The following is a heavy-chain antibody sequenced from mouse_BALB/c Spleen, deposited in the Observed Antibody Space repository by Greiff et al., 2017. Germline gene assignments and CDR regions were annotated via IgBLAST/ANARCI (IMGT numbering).Heavy chain of an antibody. CDR3: ARDTHYYGSSYRAY. CDR2: ISYDGSN. V-gene: IGHV3-6*02. Sequence: EVQRVESGPGLVKPSQSLSLTCSVTGYSITSGYYWNWIRQFPGNKLEWMGYISYDGSNNYNPSLKNRISITRDTSKNQFFLKLNSVTTEDTATYYCARDTHYYGSSYRAYWGQGTLVTVSA. CDR1: GYSITSGYY. D-gene: IGHD1-1*01. J-gene: IGHJ3*01.